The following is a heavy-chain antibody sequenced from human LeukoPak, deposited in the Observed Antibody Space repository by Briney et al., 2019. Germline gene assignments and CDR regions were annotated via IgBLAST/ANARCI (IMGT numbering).Heavy chain of an antibody. CDR1: GYTFTSYG. D-gene: IGHD6-19*01. CDR2: ISAYNGNT. V-gene: IGHV1-18*01. J-gene: IGHJ4*02. CDR3: ARVGAYSSGWYDY. Sequence: GAPVKVSCKASGYTFTSYGISWVRQAPGQGLEWMGWISAYNGNTNYAQKLQGRVTMTTDTSTSTVYMELRSLRSDDTAVYYCARVGAYSSGWYDYWGQGTLVTVSS.